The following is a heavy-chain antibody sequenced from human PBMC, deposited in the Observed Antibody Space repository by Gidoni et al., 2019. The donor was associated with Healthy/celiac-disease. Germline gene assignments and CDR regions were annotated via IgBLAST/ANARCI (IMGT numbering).Heavy chain of an antibody. CDR3: ARDGSYDSSGYYDY. CDR1: GFTFSGYS. Sequence: EVQLVESGGGLVKPGGSLRLSCAASGFTFSGYSMNWVRQAPGKGLEWVSSISSSSSYIYYADSVKGRFTISRDNAKNSLYLQMNSLRAEDTAVYYCARDGSYDSSGYYDYWGQGTLVTVSS. D-gene: IGHD3-22*01. V-gene: IGHV3-21*01. CDR2: ISSSSSYI. J-gene: IGHJ4*02.